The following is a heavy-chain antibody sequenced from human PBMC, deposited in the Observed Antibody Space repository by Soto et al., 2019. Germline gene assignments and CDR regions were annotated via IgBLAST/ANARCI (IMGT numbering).Heavy chain of an antibody. CDR1: GYSIACGYY. J-gene: IGHJ6*02. CDR2: IYHAGSV. Sequence: SETLSLTCAVSGYSIACGYYWAWIRQSPGKGLEWIGSIYHAGSVYYNPSLNSRVAVSLDTSKNHFSLKLTSVTAADTAVYYCARTFDYYGMDAWGQGTTVTVSS. CDR3: ARTFDYYGMDA. V-gene: IGHV4-38-2*01.